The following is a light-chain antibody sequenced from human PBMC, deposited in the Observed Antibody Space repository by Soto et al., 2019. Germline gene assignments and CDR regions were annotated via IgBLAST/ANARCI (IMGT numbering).Light chain of an antibody. J-gene: IGKJ4*01. V-gene: IGKV3-15*01. Sequence: EIVMTQSPVTLSVSPGERATLSCRASQSVSSNLAWYQQKPGQAPRLLIYGASTRATGVPARFSGSGSGTEFTLTISSLPSEDFAVYYCQQYNNWSPLTLGGGTKGAI. CDR3: QQYNNWSPLT. CDR1: QSVSSN. CDR2: GAS.